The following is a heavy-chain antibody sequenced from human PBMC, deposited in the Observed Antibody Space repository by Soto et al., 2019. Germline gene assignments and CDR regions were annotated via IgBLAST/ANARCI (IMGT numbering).Heavy chain of an antibody. CDR2: ISSSSSYI. CDR1: GFTFSSYS. CDR3: ARDSRYNWNDYGMDV. J-gene: IGHJ6*02. Sequence: GGSLRLSCAASGFTFSSYSMNWVRQAPGKGLEWVSSISSSSSYIYYADSVKGRFTISRDNAKNSLYLQMNSLRAEDTAVYYCARDSRYNWNDYGMDVWGQGTTVTVS. V-gene: IGHV3-21*01. D-gene: IGHD1-1*01.